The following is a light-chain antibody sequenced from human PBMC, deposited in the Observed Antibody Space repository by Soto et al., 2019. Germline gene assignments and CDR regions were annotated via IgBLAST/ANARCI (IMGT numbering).Light chain of an antibody. Sequence: QSALPQPRSVSGSPGQSVTISCPGPGNDVGAYNYVSWYQQHPGSPPNLMIYDVARWPSGVPDRFSGSKSGNAASLTISGLQAEDEADYFCCSYAGGYTYLFGTGTKVTVL. J-gene: IGLJ1*01. CDR2: DVA. V-gene: IGLV2-11*01. CDR3: CSYAGGYTYL. CDR1: GNDVGAYNY.